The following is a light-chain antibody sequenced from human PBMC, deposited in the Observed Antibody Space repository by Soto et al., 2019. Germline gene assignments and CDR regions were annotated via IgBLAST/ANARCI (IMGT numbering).Light chain of an antibody. CDR1: SSDIGGYNY. CDR2: EVS. CDR3: SSYRSSSPRYV. V-gene: IGLV2-14*01. Sequence: QSSLTQPASVSGSPGQSITISCTGTSSDIGGYNYVSWYQQHPGKAPKLIIYEVSNRPLGVSNRFSGSKSGNTASLTISGLQAEDEADYYCSSYRSSSPRYVFGAGTKVTVL. J-gene: IGLJ1*01.